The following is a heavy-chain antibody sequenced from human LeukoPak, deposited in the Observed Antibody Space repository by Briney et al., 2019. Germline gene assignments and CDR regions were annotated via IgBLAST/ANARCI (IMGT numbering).Heavy chain of an antibody. CDR2: IYYSGST. CDR3: ASMGLLWFGELGGADA. J-gene: IGHJ4*02. V-gene: IGHV4-59*01. Sequence: KPSETLSLTCTVSGGSISSYYWSWIRQPPGKGLEWIGYIYYSGSTNYNPSLKSRVTISVDTSKNQFSLKLSSVTAADTAVYYCASMGLLWFGELGGADAWGQGTLVTVSS. D-gene: IGHD3-10*01. CDR1: GGSISSYY.